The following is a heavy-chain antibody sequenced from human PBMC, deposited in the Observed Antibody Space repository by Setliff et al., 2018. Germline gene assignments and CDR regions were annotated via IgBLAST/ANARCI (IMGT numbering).Heavy chain of an antibody. D-gene: IGHD1-26*01. CDR2: INPNSGNT. CDR3: ARSWELPGENWFDP. Sequence: ASVKVSCKASGYSFTNYDINWVRQATGQGLEWMGWINPNSGNTDYAQKFQGRVTMTTNTSINTAYMELSSLRSEDTAVYYCARSWELPGENWFDPWGQGTLVTVSS. CDR1: GYSFTNYD. V-gene: IGHV1-8*02. J-gene: IGHJ5*02.